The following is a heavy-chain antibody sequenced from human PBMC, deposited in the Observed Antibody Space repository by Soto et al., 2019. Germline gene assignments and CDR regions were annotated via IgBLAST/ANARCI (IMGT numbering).Heavy chain of an antibody. D-gene: IGHD6-13*01. V-gene: IGHV4-30-4*01. Sequence: QVQLQESGPGLVKPSQTLSLTCTVSGGSISSGDYYWSWIRQPPGKGLEWIGAIYCSGSTYYNPSLKIHVNIPVDTPQNQCSLKLNSVTAADTAVYYCASRQSSPYFDYWGQGTLVTVSS. CDR2: IYCSGST. CDR3: ASRQSSPYFDY. CDR1: GGSISSGDYY. J-gene: IGHJ4*02.